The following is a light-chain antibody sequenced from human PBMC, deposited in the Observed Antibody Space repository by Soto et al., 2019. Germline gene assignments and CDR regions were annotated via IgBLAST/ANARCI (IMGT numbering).Light chain of an antibody. V-gene: IGKV3-15*01. CDR2: GAS. CDR1: QSVSSN. Sequence: ELVMMSTDGKRVVSGKEVDIGCRRTSQSVSSNLAWYQQKPGQAPSLLIYGASTRATGTPARFSVSGPRTDFALTISRLEPEDFAVPICQDHGTAPTRFDQGTKVDIK. CDR3: QDHGTAPTR. J-gene: IGKJ1*01.